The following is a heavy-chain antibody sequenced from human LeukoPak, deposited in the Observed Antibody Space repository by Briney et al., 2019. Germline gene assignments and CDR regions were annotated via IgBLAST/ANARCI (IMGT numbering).Heavy chain of an antibody. CDR1: GYTFTSQY. J-gene: IGHJ4*02. Sequence: ASVKVSCKASGYTFTSQYMHWVRQAPGQGLEWMGWINPNSGVTKYAQKFQGRVTMTRDPSISTVYMELRRLRSDDTAVYYCARVPQGYCSGGSCYDNWGQGTLVTVSS. D-gene: IGHD2-15*01. CDR3: ARVPQGYCSGGSCYDN. CDR2: INPNSGVT. V-gene: IGHV1-2*02.